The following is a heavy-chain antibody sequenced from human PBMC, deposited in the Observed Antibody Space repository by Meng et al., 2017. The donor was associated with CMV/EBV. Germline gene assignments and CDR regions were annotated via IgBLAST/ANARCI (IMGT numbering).Heavy chain of an antibody. CDR3: ARDANYDFWSGYFGWFDP. CDR1: TFSSDR. D-gene: IGHD3-3*01. CDR2: INSDGSST. Sequence: TFSSDRRHGVRQAPGKGLVWVSRINSDGSSTSYADSVKGRFTISRDNAKNTLYLQMNSLRAEDTAVYYCARDANYDFWSGYFGWFDPWGQGTLVTVSS. J-gene: IGHJ5*02. V-gene: IGHV3-74*01.